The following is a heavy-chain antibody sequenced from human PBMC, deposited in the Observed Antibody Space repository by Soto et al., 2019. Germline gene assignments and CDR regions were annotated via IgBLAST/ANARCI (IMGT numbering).Heavy chain of an antibody. CDR1: GFTFSSYS. V-gene: IGHV3-23*04. D-gene: IGHD6-6*01. CDR3: AKDRAPDSSSKINWFYT. J-gene: IGHJ5*02. CDR2: ISGSGGST. Sequence: EVQLVESGGGLVQPGGSLRLSCAASGFTFSSYSMNWVRQAPGKGLDWVSAISGSGGSTYYADSVKGRFTISRDNSKNTLYLQMNSLRAEDTAVYYCAKDRAPDSSSKINWFYTCGQGTLVTVSS.